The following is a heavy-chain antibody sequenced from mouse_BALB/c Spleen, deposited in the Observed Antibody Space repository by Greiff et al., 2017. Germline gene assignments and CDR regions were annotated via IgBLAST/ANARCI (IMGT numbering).Heavy chain of an antibody. CDR1: GFTFSSYG. CDR2: ISSGGSYT. CDR3: ARQDYRYDGFAY. J-gene: IGHJ3*01. Sequence: EVKLVESGGDLVKPGGSLKLSCAASGFTFSSYGMSWVRQTPDKRLEWVATISSGGSYTYYPDSVKGRFTISRDNAKNTLYLQMSSLKSEDTAMYYCARQDYRYDGFAYWGQGTLVTVSA. V-gene: IGHV5-6*01. D-gene: IGHD2-14*01.